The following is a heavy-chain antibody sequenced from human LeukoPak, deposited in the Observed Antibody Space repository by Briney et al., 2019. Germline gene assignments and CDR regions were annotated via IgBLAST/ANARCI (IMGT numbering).Heavy chain of an antibody. J-gene: IGHJ3*02. CDR2: INPSGNT. CDR1: GGSISNYY. V-gene: IGHV4-4*07. CDR3: ARHRSPGAFDI. Sequence: PSETLSLTCSVSGGSISNYYGSWIRQPAGKGLEWIGRINPSGNTTYNPSLTSRVTVSVNTSKNQISLMVSSVTAADTAVYYCARHRSPGAFDIWGQGKMGTVSS.